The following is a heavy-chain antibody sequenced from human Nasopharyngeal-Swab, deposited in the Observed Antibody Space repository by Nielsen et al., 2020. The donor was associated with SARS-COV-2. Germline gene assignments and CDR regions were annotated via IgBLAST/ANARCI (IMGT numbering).Heavy chain of an antibody. CDR3: ASDPYYDTSDDAFDI. D-gene: IGHD3-22*01. J-gene: IGHJ3*02. Sequence: WIRQPPGKGLEWVSSISSSSSYIYYADSVKGRFTISRDNAKNSLYLQMNSLRAEDTAAYYCASDPYYDTSDDAFDIWGQGTMVTVSS. V-gene: IGHV3-21*01. CDR2: ISSSSSYI.